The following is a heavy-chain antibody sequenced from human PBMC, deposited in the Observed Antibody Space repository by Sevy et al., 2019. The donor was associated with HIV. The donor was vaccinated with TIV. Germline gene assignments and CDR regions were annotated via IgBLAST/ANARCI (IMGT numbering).Heavy chain of an antibody. CDR3: AKDTSRVVAGTGYFDY. V-gene: IGHV3-9*01. Sequence: GGSLRLSCAASGFTFEDSAMHWVRLAPGKGLEWVSGISWNSATRGYADSVKGRFTISRDNAKNSLYLQMNSLRTEDTALYYCAKDTSRVVAGTGYFDYWGQGTLVTVSS. J-gene: IGHJ4*02. D-gene: IGHD6-19*01. CDR1: GFTFEDSA. CDR2: ISWNSATR.